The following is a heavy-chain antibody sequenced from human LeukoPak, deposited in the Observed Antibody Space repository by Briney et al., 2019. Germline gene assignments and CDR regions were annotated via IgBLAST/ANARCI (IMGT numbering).Heavy chain of an antibody. D-gene: IGHD1-26*01. CDR2: ISGSGGST. V-gene: IGHV3-23*01. Sequence: GGSLRLSCAASGFTFSSYAMSWVRQAPGKGLEWVSAISGSGGSTYYADSVKGRFTISRDNSKNTLYLQMNSLRAEDTAAYYCAKDPGGSYTYFGYWGQGTLVTVSS. CDR3: AKDPGGSYTYFGY. CDR1: GFTFSSYA. J-gene: IGHJ4*02.